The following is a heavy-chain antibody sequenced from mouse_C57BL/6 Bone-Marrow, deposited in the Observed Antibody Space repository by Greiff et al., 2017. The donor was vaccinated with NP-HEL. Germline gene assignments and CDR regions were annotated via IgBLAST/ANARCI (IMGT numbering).Heavy chain of an antibody. CDR1: GFNIKDYY. CDR2: IDPEDGDT. D-gene: IGHD1-1*01. CDR3: AREYYGSG. J-gene: IGHJ2*01. V-gene: IGHV14-1*01. Sequence: VQLKESGAELVRPGASVKLSCTASGFNIKDYYMHWVKQRPEQGLEWIGRIDPEDGDTEYAPKFQVKATMTVDKSSSTAYMQLSSLTSEDSAVYYCAREYYGSGWGQGTTLTVSS.